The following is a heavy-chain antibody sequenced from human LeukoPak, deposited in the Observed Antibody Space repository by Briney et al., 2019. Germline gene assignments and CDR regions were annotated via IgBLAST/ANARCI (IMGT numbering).Heavy chain of an antibody. CDR1: GFSLSTSGMR. CDR3: ARRTSSSFYFDY. CDR2: IDWDDDK. V-gene: IGHV2-70*04. D-gene: IGHD6-6*01. J-gene: IGHJ4*02. Sequence: ESGPALVKPTQTLTLTCTFSGFSLSTSGMRVSWIRQPPGKALEWLARIDWDDDKFYSTSLKTRLTISKDTSKNQVALTMTNMDPVDTAIYYCARRTSSSFYFDYWGQGTLVTVSS.